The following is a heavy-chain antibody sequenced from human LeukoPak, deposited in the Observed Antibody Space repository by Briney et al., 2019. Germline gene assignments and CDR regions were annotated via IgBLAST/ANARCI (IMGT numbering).Heavy chain of an antibody. D-gene: IGHD2-15*01. CDR3: ATDYYCSGGSCYPPD. Sequence: GGSLRLSCAASGFPFSIYTMNWVRQPPGRGLEWVSSISGSSNDIFYAHSVKGPFTISRDNAKNSLYLQMNSLRAEDTAVYYCATDYYCSGGSCYPPDWGQGTLVTVSS. V-gene: IGHV3-21*01. CDR2: ISGSSNDI. CDR1: GFPFSIYT. J-gene: IGHJ4*02.